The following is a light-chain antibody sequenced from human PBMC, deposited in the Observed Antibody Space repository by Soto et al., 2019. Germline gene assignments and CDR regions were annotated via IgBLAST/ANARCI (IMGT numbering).Light chain of an antibody. CDR2: DVS. Sequence: QSALTQPASVSGSPGQSITISCTGTSSDVGGYNYVSWYQQHPGKAPKLMIYDVSSRPSGVSNRFSGSKSGNTASLNISGLQAYDEDDYYCSSCTSTTLLFGGGTKLTVL. CDR1: SSDVGGYNY. V-gene: IGLV2-14*01. J-gene: IGLJ2*01. CDR3: SSCTSTTLL.